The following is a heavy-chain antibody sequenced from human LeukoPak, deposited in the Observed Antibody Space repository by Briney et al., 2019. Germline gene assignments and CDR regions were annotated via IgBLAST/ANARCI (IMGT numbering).Heavy chain of an antibody. CDR3: ARRGSSSSVDF. D-gene: IGHD1-26*01. CDR2: ICYSGSI. CDR1: GGSISSYC. V-gene: IGHV4-59*08. Sequence: SETLSLTCTVSGGSISSYCWTWIRQPPGKGLEWIGYICYSGSINHNPSLKSRVTISVDTSKNQFSLKLSSVTAADTAVYYCARRGSSSSVDFWGQGTLVTVSS. J-gene: IGHJ4*02.